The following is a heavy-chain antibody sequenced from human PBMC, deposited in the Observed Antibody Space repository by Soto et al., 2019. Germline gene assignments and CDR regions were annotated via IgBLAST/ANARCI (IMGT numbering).Heavy chain of an antibody. CDR3: ARGSIAARRLFDY. CDR1: GYTFTSYY. D-gene: IGHD6-6*01. Sequence: QVQLVQSGAEVKKPGASVKVSCKASGYTFTSYYMHWVRQAPGQGLEWMGIINPSGGSTSYAQKFPGRTTMTRDTPTSTVYMELSSLRSEDTAVYYCARGSIAARRLFDYWGQGTLVTVSS. CDR2: INPSGGST. J-gene: IGHJ4*02. V-gene: IGHV1-46*01.